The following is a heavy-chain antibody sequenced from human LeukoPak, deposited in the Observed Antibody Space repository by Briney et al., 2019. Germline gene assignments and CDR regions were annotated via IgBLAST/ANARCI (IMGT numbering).Heavy chain of an antibody. J-gene: IGHJ4*02. D-gene: IGHD3-9*01. CDR1: GFTFSNHW. V-gene: IGHV3-7*01. CDR3: AKDSTGSIDY. CDR2: IKQDGSEK. Sequence: GGSLRLSCAASGFTFSNHWMSWVRQAPGKGLEWVANIKQDGSEKFYVDSVKGRLTISRDNAKNSLYLQMNSLRVEDTAVYYCAKDSTGSIDYWGQGTLVTVSS.